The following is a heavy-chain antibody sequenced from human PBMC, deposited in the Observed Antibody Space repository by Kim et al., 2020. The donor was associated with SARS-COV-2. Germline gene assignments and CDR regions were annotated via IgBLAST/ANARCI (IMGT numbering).Heavy chain of an antibody. J-gene: IGHJ6*02. Sequence: PSLKSRVTISVDTSKNQFSLKLSSVTAADTAVYYCARGPGLPHYYYGMDVWGQGTTVTVSS. CDR3: ARGPGLPHYYYGMDV. V-gene: IGHV4-34*01. D-gene: IGHD4-17*01.